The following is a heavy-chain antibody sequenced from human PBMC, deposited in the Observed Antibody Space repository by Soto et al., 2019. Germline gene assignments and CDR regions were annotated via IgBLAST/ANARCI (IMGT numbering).Heavy chain of an antibody. V-gene: IGHV3-21*01. D-gene: IGHD4-4*01. CDR3: ARVYYSNLPYYFYYMDV. Sequence: GALRLSCAASGCTFSSYSMSWVRQAPGKGLEWVSSSSSSSTYIYYADSVKGRFTISRDNAKNSLYLQMNSLRAEDTAVYFCARVYYSNLPYYFYYMDVWGQGTTVTVSS. CDR1: GCTFSSYS. CDR2: SSSSSTYI. J-gene: IGHJ6*02.